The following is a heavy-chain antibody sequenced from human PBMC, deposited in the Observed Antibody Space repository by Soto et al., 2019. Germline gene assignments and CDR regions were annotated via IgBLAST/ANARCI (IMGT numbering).Heavy chain of an antibody. Sequence: SGPTLVNPTETLTLTCTVSGFSLSNARMGVSWIRQPPGKALEWLAHIFSNDENSYSTSLKSRLTISKDTSKSQVVLTMTNMDPVDTATYYCARKPRAGGWYDYWGQGTLVTRLL. V-gene: IGHV2-26*01. CDR3: ARKPRAGGWYDY. CDR1: GFSLSNARMG. D-gene: IGHD3-10*01. CDR2: IFSNDEN. J-gene: IGHJ4*02.